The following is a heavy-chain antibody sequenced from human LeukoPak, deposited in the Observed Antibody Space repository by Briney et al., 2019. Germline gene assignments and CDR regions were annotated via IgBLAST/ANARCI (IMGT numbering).Heavy chain of an antibody. CDR1: VYTFTGYY. V-gene: IGHV1-2*02. J-gene: IGHJ4*02. CDR3: ARDMEGYCWSTRCRFDF. CDR2: IKPNSDDS. Sequence: VSVKVSCKASVYTFTGYYIHRVRQAPGQGLEWMGWIKPNSDDSNYAQKFQGRVTMTRDTSISTAYMELSSLRSDDTAVYYCARDMEGYCWSTRCRFDFWGQGTLLTVSP. D-gene: IGHD2-2*01.